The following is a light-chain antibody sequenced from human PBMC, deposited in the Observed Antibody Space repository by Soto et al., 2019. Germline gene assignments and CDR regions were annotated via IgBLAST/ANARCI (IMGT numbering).Light chain of an antibody. CDR3: QEYANSPLT. J-gene: IGKJ2*01. CDR2: GAS. V-gene: IGKV3-20*01. Sequence: EIVLTQSPGTLPLSPGERATLSCRASQSVSSNYLDWYQQKPGQAPRPLIYGASIRATGIPDRFSGSGSGTDFTLTISRLEPEDFAVYYCQEYANSPLTFGQGTKLEIK. CDR1: QSVSSNY.